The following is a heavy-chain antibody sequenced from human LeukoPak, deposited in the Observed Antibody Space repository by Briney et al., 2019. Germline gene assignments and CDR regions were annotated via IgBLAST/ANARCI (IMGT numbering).Heavy chain of an antibody. D-gene: IGHD3-10*01. CDR1: GYTFTGYY. V-gene: IGHV1-8*02. CDR2: MNPNSGNT. CDR3: ARGGERANFYGLGSSPNWFDP. Sequence: GASVKVSCKASGYTFTGYYMHWVRQAAGQGLEWMGWMNPNSGNTGYAQKFQGRVTMTRSTSISTAYMELSGLRSDDTAVYYCARGGERANFYGLGSSPNWFDPWGQGTLVTVSS. J-gene: IGHJ5*02.